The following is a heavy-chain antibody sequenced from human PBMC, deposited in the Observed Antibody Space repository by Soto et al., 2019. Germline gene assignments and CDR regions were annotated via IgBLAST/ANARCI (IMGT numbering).Heavy chain of an antibody. J-gene: IGHJ4*02. CDR3: AHSVYFED. CDR1: GFSLTANGVG. V-gene: IGHV2-5*02. D-gene: IGHD1-20*01. Sequence: QITLKESGPTLVKPTQTLTLTCTVSGFSLTANGVGVAWLRQPPGKALEWLALIYWDDDRRYSPSLKNRLTISMDTSKNHVVLTMTILDPMDTATYSCAHSVYFEDWGPRILVTVPS. CDR2: IYWDDDR.